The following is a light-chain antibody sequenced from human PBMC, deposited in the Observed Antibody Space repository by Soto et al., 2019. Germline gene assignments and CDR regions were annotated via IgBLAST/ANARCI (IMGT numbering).Light chain of an antibody. V-gene: IGKV1-9*01. Sequence: DIQLTQSPSFLSASVGDRVSITCRASQGITSNLAWYQQIPGKAPKVLSYTASTLQSGVPPRFSGSGSGTEFTLTISSLQPEDFGTYYCQQLNSYPLTFGGGTRVAIK. CDR2: TAS. J-gene: IGKJ4*01. CDR1: QGITSN. CDR3: QQLNSYPLT.